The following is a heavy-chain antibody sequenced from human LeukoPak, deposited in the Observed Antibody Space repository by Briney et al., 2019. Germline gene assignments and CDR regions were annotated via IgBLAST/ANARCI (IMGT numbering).Heavy chain of an antibody. CDR2: ISGSGGST. V-gene: IGHV3-23*01. J-gene: IGHJ3*02. D-gene: IGHD1-26*01. CDR3: AKDLLGPRRRGGRYDAFDI. CDR1: GFTFSSYG. Sequence: QAGGSLRLSCAASGFTFSSYGMSWVRQAPGKGLEWVSAISGSGGSTYYADSVKGRSTISRDNSKNTLYLQMNSLRAEDTAVYYCAKDLLGPRRRGGRYDAFDIWGQGTMVTVSS.